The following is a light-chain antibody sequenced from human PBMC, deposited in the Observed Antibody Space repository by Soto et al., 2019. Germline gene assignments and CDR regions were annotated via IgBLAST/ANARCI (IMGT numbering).Light chain of an antibody. V-gene: IGLV2-14*01. CDR1: SSDVGGYNY. CDR2: EVS. Sequence: SVLTQPASVSGSPRQSITISCTGTSSDVGGYNYVSWYQQHPGKAPKLMIYEVSNRPSGVSNRFSGSKSGNTASLTISGLQAEDEADYYCSSYTSSSVYVFGTGTKATVL. CDR3: SSYTSSSVYV. J-gene: IGLJ1*01.